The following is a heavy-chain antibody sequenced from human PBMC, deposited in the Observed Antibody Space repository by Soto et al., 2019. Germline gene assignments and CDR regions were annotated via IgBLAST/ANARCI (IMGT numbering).Heavy chain of an antibody. CDR2: IIPNSGTA. Sequence: QVQLVQSGAEVKKPGSSVKVSCKASGGTFSSYAISWVRQAPGQGLEWLGGIIPNSGTANYAQKFQGRVTITADESTSTDYMELSSLRSEDTAVYYCARDKRIVVVPAAIRGGWFDPWGQGTLVTVSS. CDR3: ARDKRIVVVPAAIRGGWFDP. CDR1: GGTFSSYA. V-gene: IGHV1-69*01. J-gene: IGHJ5*02. D-gene: IGHD2-2*02.